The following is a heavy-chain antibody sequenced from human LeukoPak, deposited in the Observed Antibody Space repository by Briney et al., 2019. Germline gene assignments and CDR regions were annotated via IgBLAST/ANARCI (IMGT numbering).Heavy chain of an antibody. J-gene: IGHJ4*02. CDR1: GFTFSSYG. CDR2: ISYDGSNK. V-gene: IGHV3-30*18. D-gene: IGHD3-22*01. CDR3: AKEHYYDSSGYYPSFDY. Sequence: GGSLRLSCAASGFTFSSYGMHWVRQAPGKGLEWVAVISYDGSNKYYADSVKGRFTISRDNSKNTLYLQMNSLRAGDTAVYYCAKEHYYDSSGYYPSFDYWGQGTLVTVSS.